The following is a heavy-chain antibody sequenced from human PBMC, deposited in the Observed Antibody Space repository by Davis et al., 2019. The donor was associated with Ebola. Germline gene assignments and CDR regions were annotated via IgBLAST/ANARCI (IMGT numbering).Heavy chain of an antibody. V-gene: IGHV4-59*01. Sequence: MPGGSLRLSCPVSGGSISSYYWSWIRQPPGKGLEWIGYIYYSGSTNYNPSLKSRVTISVDTSKNQFSLKLSSVTAADTAVYYCAKSITGTTVGMDVWGQGTTVTVSS. CDR1: GGSISSYY. CDR3: AKSITGTTVGMDV. D-gene: IGHD1-7*01. J-gene: IGHJ6*02. CDR2: IYYSGST.